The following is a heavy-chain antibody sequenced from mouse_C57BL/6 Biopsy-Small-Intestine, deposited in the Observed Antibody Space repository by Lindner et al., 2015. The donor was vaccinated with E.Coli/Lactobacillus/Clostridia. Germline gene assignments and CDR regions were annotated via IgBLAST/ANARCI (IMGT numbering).Heavy chain of an antibody. V-gene: IGHV1-5*01. CDR1: GYTFTDYW. Sequence: VQLQESGPALARPGASVKMSCKASGYTFTDYWIHWVKQRPGQGLEWIGIIYPGNSDITYNQKFKGKAKLTAVTSATTVYMELSSLTSEDSAVYYCARYGDYALDYWGQGTSVTVSS. D-gene: IGHD1-1*02. CDR2: IYPGNSDI. CDR3: ARYGDYALDY. J-gene: IGHJ4*01.